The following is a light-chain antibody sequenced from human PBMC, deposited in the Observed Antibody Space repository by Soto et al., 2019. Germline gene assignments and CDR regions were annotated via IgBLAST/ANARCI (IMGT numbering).Light chain of an antibody. CDR1: QNIGKY. CDR2: AAS. CDR3: QQSYNTPLT. V-gene: IGKV1-39*01. J-gene: IGKJ3*01. Sequence: IQMTQSPSSLSASVGDRVTITCRVSQNIGKYLNWYQHRPGKAPKLLVYAASSLQSGVPSRFNGSESGTDFSLTITSLQPEDSATYYCQQSYNTPLTFGPGTKVDI.